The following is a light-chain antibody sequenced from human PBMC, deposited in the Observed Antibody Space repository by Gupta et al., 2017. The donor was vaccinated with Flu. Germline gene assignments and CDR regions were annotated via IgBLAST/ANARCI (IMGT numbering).Light chain of an antibody. Sequence: DIQMTQSPSSLSASVGDRVTITCRTSQSISNYLNWYQQKPGNAPKLLIYAASSLQSGVPSRFSGSGYGTDFTLTISSRHPEDSATYYCQQSDYVPMYSFGQGTKVEIK. J-gene: IGKJ2*03. CDR2: AAS. CDR3: QQSDYVPMYS. CDR1: QSISNY. V-gene: IGKV1-39*01.